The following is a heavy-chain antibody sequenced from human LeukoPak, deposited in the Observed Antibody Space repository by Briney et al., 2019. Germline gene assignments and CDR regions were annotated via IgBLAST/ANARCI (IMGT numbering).Heavy chain of an antibody. V-gene: IGHV4-30-4*08. Sequence: SETLSLTCTVSGGSISSYYWTWIRQPPGKGLEWIGYIYYSGSTYYNPSLKSRVTISVDMSKNQFSLKLSSVTAADTAVYYCARNRYYYDSSGSIDAFDIWGRGTMVTVSS. CDR2: IYYSGST. CDR3: ARNRYYYDSSGSIDAFDI. CDR1: GGSISSYY. J-gene: IGHJ3*02. D-gene: IGHD3-22*01.